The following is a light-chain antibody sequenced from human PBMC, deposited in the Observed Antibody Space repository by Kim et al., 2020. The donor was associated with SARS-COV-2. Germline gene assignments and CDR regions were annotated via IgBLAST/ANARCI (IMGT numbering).Light chain of an antibody. J-gene: IGLJ2*01. Sequence: SSELTKDPAVYVALGQTVRITCQGDSLRSYYASWYQQKPGQAPVLVIYGKNNRTSGIPDRFSGSSSGNTASLTITGAQAEDEADYYCKSRDSSGKVVFGGGTQLTVL. CDR3: KSRDSSGKVV. V-gene: IGLV3-19*01. CDR1: SLRSYY. CDR2: GKN.